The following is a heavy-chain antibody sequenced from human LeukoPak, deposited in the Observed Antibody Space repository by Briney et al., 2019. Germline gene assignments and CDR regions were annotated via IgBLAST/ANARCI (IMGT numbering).Heavy chain of an antibody. V-gene: IGHV7-4-1*02. J-gene: IGHJ6*03. CDR2: INTNTGNP. Sequence: ASVKVSCKASGYTFTSYAMNWVRQAPGQGLEWMGWINTNTGNPTYAQGLTGRFVFSLGTSVSTAYLQISSLKAEDTAVYYCARYGLFRYYYGSGSSRYYYYYMDVWGKGTTVTVSS. CDR1: GYTFTSYA. D-gene: IGHD3-10*01. CDR3: ARYGLFRYYYGSGSSRYYYYYMDV.